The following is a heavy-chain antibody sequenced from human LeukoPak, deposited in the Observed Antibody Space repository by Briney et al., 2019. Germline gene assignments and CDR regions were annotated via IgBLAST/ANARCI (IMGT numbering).Heavy chain of an antibody. V-gene: IGHV1-8*01. CDR2: MNPNSGNT. Sequence: ASVKVSCKASGYTFTSYDINWVLQATGQGLEWMGWMNPNSGNTGYAQKFQGRVTMTRNTSISTAYMELSSLRSEDTAVYYCARVMRLRAYYDSSGYRLGYWGQGTLVTVSS. CDR1: GYTFTSYD. D-gene: IGHD3-22*01. J-gene: IGHJ4*02. CDR3: ARVMRLRAYYDSSGYRLGY.